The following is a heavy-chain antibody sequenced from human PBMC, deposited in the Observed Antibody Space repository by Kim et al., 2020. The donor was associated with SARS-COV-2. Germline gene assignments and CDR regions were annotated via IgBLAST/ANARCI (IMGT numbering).Heavy chain of an antibody. CDR2: IKQDGSEK. Sequence: GGSLRLSCAASGFTFSSYWMSWVRQAPGKGLEWVANIKQDGSEKYYVDSVKGRFTISRDNAKNSLYLQMNSLRAEDTAVYYCAAQYYDFWGGYFFVGPKTYYFDYWGQGTLVTVSS. CDR1: GFTFSSYW. D-gene: IGHD3-3*01. J-gene: IGHJ4*02. CDR3: AAQYYDFWGGYFFVGPKTYYFDY. V-gene: IGHV3-7*01.